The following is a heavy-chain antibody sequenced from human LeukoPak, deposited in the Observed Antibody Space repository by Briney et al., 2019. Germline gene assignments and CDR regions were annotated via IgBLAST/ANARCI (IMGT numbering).Heavy chain of an antibody. Sequence: SETLSLTCTVSGGSISSSSYYWGWIRQPPGKGLEWIGSIYYSGSTYYNPSLKSRVTISVDTSKNQSSLKLSSVTAADTAVYYCARRPYSSSWYGVDYWGQGTLVTVSS. J-gene: IGHJ4*02. CDR2: IYYSGST. V-gene: IGHV4-39*01. CDR1: GGSISSSSYY. D-gene: IGHD6-13*01. CDR3: ARRPYSSSWYGVDY.